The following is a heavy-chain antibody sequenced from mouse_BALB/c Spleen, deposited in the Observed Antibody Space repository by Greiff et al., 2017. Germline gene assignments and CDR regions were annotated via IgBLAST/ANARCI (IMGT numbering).Heavy chain of an antibody. J-gene: IGHJ4*01. CDR3: ARNYDYAMDY. D-gene: IGHD1-1*02. V-gene: IGHV5-6-3*01. Sequence: DVKLVESGGGLVQPGGSLKLSCAASGFTFSSYGMSWVRQTPDKRLELVATINSNGGSTYYPDSVKGRFTISRDNPKNTLFLQMTSLRSEDTAMYYCARNYDYAMDYWGQGTSVTVYS. CDR1: GFTFSSYG. CDR2: INSNGGST.